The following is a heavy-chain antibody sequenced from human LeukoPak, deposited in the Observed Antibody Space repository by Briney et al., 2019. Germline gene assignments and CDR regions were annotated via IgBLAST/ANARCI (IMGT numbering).Heavy chain of an antibody. D-gene: IGHD6-13*01. Sequence: ASVKVSCTASGYTFTSYGFNWVRQAPGQGLEWMGIINPSGGSTSYAQKFQGRVTMTRDMSTSTVYMELSSLRSEDTAVYYCARDYTSSSWYGLDWFDPWGQGTLVTVSS. CDR2: INPSGGST. J-gene: IGHJ5*02. CDR1: GYTFTSYG. V-gene: IGHV1-46*01. CDR3: ARDYTSSSWYGLDWFDP.